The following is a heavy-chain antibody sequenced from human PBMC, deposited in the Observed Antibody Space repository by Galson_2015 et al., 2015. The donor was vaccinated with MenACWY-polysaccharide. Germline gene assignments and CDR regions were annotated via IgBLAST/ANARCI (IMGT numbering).Heavy chain of an antibody. V-gene: IGHV3-23*01. J-gene: IGHJ4*02. CDR1: GFTFSNYA. CDR2: IGGSGSNT. D-gene: IGHD2-2*01. CDR3: ARVRYSTGKYQFDY. Sequence: SVRLSCAASGFTFSNYAMSWVRQAPGKGLEWVSTIGGSGSNTHYADSVKGRFTISRDNSKNTLSLQMNSLRAEDTAVYYCARVRYSTGKYQFDYWGQGTLVAVSS.